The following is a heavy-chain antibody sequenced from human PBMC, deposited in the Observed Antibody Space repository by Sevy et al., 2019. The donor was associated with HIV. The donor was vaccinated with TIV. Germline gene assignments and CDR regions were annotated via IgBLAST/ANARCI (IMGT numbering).Heavy chain of an antibody. J-gene: IGHJ4*02. CDR3: AREPPHYDYLWGSYRPPTYYFDS. CDR1: GDSISTYY. V-gene: IGHV4-59*01. Sequence: SETLSLTCSVSGDSISTYYWSWIRQHPERGLEWIGYIHDIGGTNYNPSLNSRVTISIDTSKNQFSLNRNSVTAADTAVYYCAREPPHYDYLWGSYRPPTYYFDSWGQGSLVTVSS. D-gene: IGHD3-16*02. CDR2: IHDIGGT.